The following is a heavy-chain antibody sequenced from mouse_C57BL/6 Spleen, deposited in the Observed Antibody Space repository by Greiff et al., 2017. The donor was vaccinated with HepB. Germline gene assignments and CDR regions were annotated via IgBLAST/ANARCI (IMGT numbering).Heavy chain of an antibody. Sequence: QVQLQQPGAELVKPGASVKLSCKASGYTFTSYWMQWVKQRPGQGLEWIGEIDPSDSYTNYNQKFKGKSTLTVDKSSSTAYMQLSSLTSEDSAVYYCARWITTVVATDWYFDVWGTGTTVTVSS. CDR2: IDPSDSYT. CDR1: GYTFTSYW. D-gene: IGHD1-1*01. CDR3: ARWITTVVATDWYFDV. V-gene: IGHV1-50*01. J-gene: IGHJ1*03.